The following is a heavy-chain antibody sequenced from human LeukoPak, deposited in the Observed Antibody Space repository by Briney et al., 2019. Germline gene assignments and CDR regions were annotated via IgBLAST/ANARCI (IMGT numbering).Heavy chain of an antibody. CDR1: GFTFSSYA. CDR3: AKVRYNWVSWYFDL. J-gene: IGHJ2*01. V-gene: IGHV3-23*01. D-gene: IGHD1-20*01. Sequence: GGSLRLSCTASGFTFSSYAMSWVRQAPGKGLEWVSTISGSGGSTYYADSVKGRFTISRDNSKNTLYLQMNSLRAEDTAVYYCAKVRYNWVSWYFDLWGRGTLVTVSS. CDR2: ISGSGGST.